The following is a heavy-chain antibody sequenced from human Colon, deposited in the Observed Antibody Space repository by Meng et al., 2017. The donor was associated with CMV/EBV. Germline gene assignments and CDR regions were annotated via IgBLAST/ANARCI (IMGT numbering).Heavy chain of an antibody. D-gene: IGHD3-10*01. CDR3: ARANDFGSGMAFDP. CDR2: INTDGTVT. Sequence: GESLKISCTASGFTFNRFWIHWVRQAPGKGPVWVSVINTDGTVTRYADSVKGRFTISRDNTKNTLFLQMNSLRAEDTAVYYCARANDFGSGMAFDPWGQGTLVTVS. J-gene: IGHJ5*02. CDR1: GFTFNRFW. V-gene: IGHV3-74*01.